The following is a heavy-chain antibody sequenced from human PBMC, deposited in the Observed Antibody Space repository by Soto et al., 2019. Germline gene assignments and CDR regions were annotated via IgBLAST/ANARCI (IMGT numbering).Heavy chain of an antibody. Sequence: GGSLRLSCAASGFTFSSYAMSWVRQAPGKGLEWVSAISGSGGSTYYADSVKGRFTISRDNSKNTLYLQMNSLKTEDTAVYYCTTDPQVGGKGYWGQGTLVTVSS. CDR3: TTDPQVGGKGY. CDR2: ISGSGGST. V-gene: IGHV3-23*01. CDR1: GFTFSSYA. J-gene: IGHJ4*02. D-gene: IGHD1-26*01.